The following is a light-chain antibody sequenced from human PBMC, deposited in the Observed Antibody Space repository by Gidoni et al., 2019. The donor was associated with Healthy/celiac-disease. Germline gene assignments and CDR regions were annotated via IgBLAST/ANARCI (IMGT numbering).Light chain of an antibody. CDR3: MQALQTPLT. V-gene: IGKV2-28*01. J-gene: IGKJ4*01. CDR1: QGLLHSNGYNY. CDR2: LGS. Sequence: DIVMKQSALPLAVTPGEPASISSRSRQGLLHSNGYNYLDWYLQKPGQSPQLLIYLGSTRASGVPDRFSGSGSGTDFTLKISRVEAEDVGVYYCMQALQTPLTFGGGTKVEIK.